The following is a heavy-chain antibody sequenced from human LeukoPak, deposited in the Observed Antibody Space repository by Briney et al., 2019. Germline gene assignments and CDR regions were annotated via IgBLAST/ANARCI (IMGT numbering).Heavy chain of an antibody. D-gene: IGHD2-2*01. Sequence: PGGSLRLSCAASGFTFSRYGMHWVRQAPGKGREWITAIQYDGSKTYYPHSVKGRFTISRDQSKNTLDLQMSSLRAEDTAIDYCARDSCSSPSGFDLWGQGTLVTVSS. CDR1: GFTFSRYG. CDR2: IQYDGSKT. CDR3: ARDSCSSPSGFDL. V-gene: IGHV3-33*05. J-gene: IGHJ4*02.